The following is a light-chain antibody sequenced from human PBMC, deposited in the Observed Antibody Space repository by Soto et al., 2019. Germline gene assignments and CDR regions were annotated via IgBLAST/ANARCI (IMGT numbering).Light chain of an antibody. CDR3: MQSLQTPWT. Sequence: DIVMTQSPLSLPVTPGEPASISCRSSQSLLFSNGYNYLDWYLQKPGQSPQLLIYLGSDRDSGVPNRFSGSGSGTDFTLKISRVEAEDVGVYYCMQSLQTPWTFGPVTNLDIK. CDR1: QSLLFSNGYNY. J-gene: IGKJ1*01. V-gene: IGKV2-28*01. CDR2: LGS.